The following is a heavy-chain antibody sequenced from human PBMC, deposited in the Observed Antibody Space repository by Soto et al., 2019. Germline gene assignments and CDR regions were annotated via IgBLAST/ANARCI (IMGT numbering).Heavy chain of an antibody. CDR1: GGSFSGYY. Sequence: SETLSLTCAVYGGSFSGYYWSWIRQPPGKGLEWIGEINHSGSTNYNPSLKSRVTISVDTSKNQFSLKLSSVTAADTAVYYCARGYNDFWSGYKNWFDPWGQGTLVTVSS. J-gene: IGHJ5*02. D-gene: IGHD3-3*01. V-gene: IGHV4-34*01. CDR2: INHSGST. CDR3: ARGYNDFWSGYKNWFDP.